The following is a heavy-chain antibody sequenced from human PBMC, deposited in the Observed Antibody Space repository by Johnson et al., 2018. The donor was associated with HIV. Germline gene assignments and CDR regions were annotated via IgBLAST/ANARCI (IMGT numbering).Heavy chain of an antibody. V-gene: IGHV3-74*03. CDR3: AGDMGTHAFDI. J-gene: IGHJ3*02. CDR1: GFIFRNYW. D-gene: IGHD7-27*01. CDR2: IYSDGSDT. Sequence: VQLVESGGGLVQPGGSLRLSCAASGFIFRNYWMYWVRQAPGTGLVWVARIYSDGSDTAYADSVKGRFTISRDNAKNSLYLQMNSLRAEDTAVYYCAGDMGTHAFDIWGQGTMVTVSS.